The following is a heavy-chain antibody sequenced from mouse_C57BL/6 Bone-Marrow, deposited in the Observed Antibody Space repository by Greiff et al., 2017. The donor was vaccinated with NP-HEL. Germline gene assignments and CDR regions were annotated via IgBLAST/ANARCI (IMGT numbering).Heavy chain of an antibody. V-gene: IGHV1-55*01. CDR1: GYTFTSYW. Sequence: QVQLQQPGAELVKPGASVKMSCKASGYTFTSYWITWVKQRPGQGLEWIGDIYPGGGSTNYNAKFTSKATLTVDSSSSTAYMPLSSLTSEDSAVYYCARSNLVRRKYYAMDYWGQGTSVTVSS. D-gene: IGHD2-14*01. CDR2: IYPGGGST. CDR3: ARSNLVRRKYYAMDY. J-gene: IGHJ4*01.